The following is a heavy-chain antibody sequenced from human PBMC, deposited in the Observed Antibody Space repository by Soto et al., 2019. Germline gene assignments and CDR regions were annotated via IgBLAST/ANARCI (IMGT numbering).Heavy chain of an antibody. D-gene: IGHD1-26*01. CDR2: ISSNGGST. CDR1: GFTFSSYA. CDR3: VNLPGHSGSYYVDY. J-gene: IGHJ4*02. V-gene: IGHV3-64D*06. Sequence: GGSLRLSCSASGFTFSSYAMHWVRQAPGKGLEYVSAISSNGGSTYYADSVKGRFTISRDNSKNTLYLQMSSLRAEDTAVYYCVNLPGHSGSYYVDYWGQGTLVTVSS.